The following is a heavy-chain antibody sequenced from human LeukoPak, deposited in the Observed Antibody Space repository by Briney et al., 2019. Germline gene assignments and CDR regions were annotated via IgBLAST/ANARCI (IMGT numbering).Heavy chain of an antibody. J-gene: IGHJ4*02. CDR1: GFNFNNAW. V-gene: IGHV4-34*01. CDR3: ARLVPRYGSGSQSDY. D-gene: IGHD3-10*01. CDR2: INHSGST. Sequence: GSLRLSCVASGFNFNNAWMIWVRQPPGKGLEWIGEINHSGSTNYNPSLKSRVTISVDTSKNQFSLKLSSVTAADTAVYYCARLVPRYGSGSQSDYWGQGTLVTVSS.